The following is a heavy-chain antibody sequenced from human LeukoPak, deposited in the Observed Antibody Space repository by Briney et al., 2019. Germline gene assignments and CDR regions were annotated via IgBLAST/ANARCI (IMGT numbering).Heavy chain of an antibody. J-gene: IGHJ4*02. Sequence: SETLSLTCTVSGGSISSYCWCWIWKPPRQGMGRIGYVYYRGSTIYNPSLNTRVTISVETSKNQISLKLSSVTAADTAVYYCGRQGNTEMGRRPLDYWGQGTLVTVSS. V-gene: IGHV4-59*08. D-gene: IGHD5-18*01. CDR2: VYYRGST. CDR3: GRQGNTEMGRRPLDY. CDR1: GGSISSYC.